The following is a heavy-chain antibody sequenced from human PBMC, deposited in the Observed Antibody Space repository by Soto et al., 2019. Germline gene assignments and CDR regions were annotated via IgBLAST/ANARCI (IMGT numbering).Heavy chain of an antibody. J-gene: IGHJ6*02. V-gene: IGHV1-69*13. CDR1: GVTFSSYA. CDR2: IIPIFGTA. D-gene: IGHD2-2*01. CDR3: ARGVVPAAGMDV. Sequence: SLQVSCKDSGVTFSSYALSWVRQAPGQGLEWMGGIIPIFGTANYAQKFQGRVTITADESTSTAYMELSSLRSEDTAVYYCARGVVPAAGMDVWGQGTTVTVSS.